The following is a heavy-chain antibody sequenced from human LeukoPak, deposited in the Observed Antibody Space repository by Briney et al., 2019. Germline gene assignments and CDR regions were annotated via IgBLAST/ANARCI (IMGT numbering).Heavy chain of an antibody. V-gene: IGHV4-59*01. CDR3: ARGRVRSSSILYWFDP. Sequence: SETLSLTCTVSGGSISSYYWSWIRQPPGKGLEWIGYIYYSGSTNYNPSLKSRVTISVDTSKNQFSLKLSSVTAADTAVYYCARGRVRSSSILYWFDPWGQGTLVTVSS. CDR1: GGSISSYY. D-gene: IGHD6-6*01. J-gene: IGHJ5*02. CDR2: IYYSGST.